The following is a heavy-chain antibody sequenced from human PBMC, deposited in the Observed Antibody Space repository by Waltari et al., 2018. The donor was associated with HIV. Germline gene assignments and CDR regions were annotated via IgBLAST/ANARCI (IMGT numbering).Heavy chain of an antibody. V-gene: IGHV3-7*01. Sequence: EVQLVESGGGLVQHGGSLRLSCAASGFPLSFSCMDWLRQAPGKGLEWVANIKQDGSEKHYADSVRGRFTISRDNTKNSLYLQMNSLRAEDTAVYYCAKYSGSYWGAHNWFDPWGQGTLVTVSS. CDR1: GFPLSFSC. J-gene: IGHJ5*02. D-gene: IGHD1-26*01. CDR2: IKQDGSEK. CDR3: AKYSGSYWGAHNWFDP.